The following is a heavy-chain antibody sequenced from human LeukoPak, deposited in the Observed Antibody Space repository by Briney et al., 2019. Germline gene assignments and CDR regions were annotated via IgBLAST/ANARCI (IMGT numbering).Heavy chain of an antibody. V-gene: IGHV3-23*01. CDR3: AKRDGSGHHYYMDV. CDR1: GFTFSSYA. CDR2: IVSSGGST. J-gene: IGHJ6*03. Sequence: GGSLRLSCAASGFTFSSYAMSWVRQAPGQGLEWVSSIVSSGGSTYYADSVKGRFTISRDNSRNTLYLQMHSLRAGDTAVYYRAKRDGSGHHYYMDVWGKGTTVTVSS. D-gene: IGHD1-26*01.